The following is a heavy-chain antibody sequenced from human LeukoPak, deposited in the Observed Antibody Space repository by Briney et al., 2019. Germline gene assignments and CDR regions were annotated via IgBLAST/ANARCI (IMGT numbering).Heavy chain of an antibody. J-gene: IGHJ4*02. Sequence: GGSLRLSCAASGFTVSSNYMSWVRQAPGKGLEWVANIDQHGTEKQYVESVKGRFTISRDNTKNSVYLQMDSLRVEDTAVYYCAKAVVAADSFEYWGQGTQVTVSS. CDR3: AKAVVAADSFEY. CDR2: IDQHGTEK. D-gene: IGHD2-15*01. V-gene: IGHV3-7*01. CDR1: GFTVSSNY.